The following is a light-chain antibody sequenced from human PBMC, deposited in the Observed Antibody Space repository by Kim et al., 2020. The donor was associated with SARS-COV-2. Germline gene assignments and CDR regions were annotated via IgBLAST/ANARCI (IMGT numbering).Light chain of an antibody. Sequence: AAVKLTCILSTGKSNYAIAWLQQQPGKGPRYLMRLYSDGRHTKGDGIPDRFSGSTSGSEYSLTISSLQSEDEADYYCQTWGSGIGVFGGGTKLTVL. V-gene: IGLV4-69*01. J-gene: IGLJ2*01. CDR1: TGKSNYA. CDR2: LYSDGRH. CDR3: QTWGSGIGV.